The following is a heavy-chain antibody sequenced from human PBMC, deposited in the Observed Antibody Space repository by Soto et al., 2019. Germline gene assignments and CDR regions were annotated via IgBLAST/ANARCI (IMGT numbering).Heavy chain of an antibody. V-gene: IGHV1-46*03. CDR1: GYTFTCYY. CDR3: ARGVTTPGYYYYMDV. CDR2: INPSGGST. Sequence: ASVKVSCKASGYTFTCYYMNWVRQAPGQGLEWMGIINPSGGSTSYAQKFQGRVTMTRDTSTSTVYMELSSLRSEDTAVYYCARGVTTPGYYYYMDVWGKGTTVTVSS. J-gene: IGHJ6*03. D-gene: IGHD4-17*01.